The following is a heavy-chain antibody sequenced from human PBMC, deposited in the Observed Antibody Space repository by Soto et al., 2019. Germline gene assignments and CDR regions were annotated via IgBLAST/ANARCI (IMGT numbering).Heavy chain of an antibody. CDR2: VSWGGGRI. J-gene: IGHJ5*01. D-gene: IGHD3-16*01. CDR3: VKARGSNSWFDY. Sequence: EVPLVESGGGLVQPGRSLRLSCAASGFSFEDYAMHWVRQAPGKGLEWVSGVSWGGGRIDYAESVKGRFTISRDNAKSSLFLQMNGLRIEDTAVYYGVKARGSNSWFDYWGQGTLFTVSS. V-gene: IGHV3-9*01. CDR1: GFSFEDYA.